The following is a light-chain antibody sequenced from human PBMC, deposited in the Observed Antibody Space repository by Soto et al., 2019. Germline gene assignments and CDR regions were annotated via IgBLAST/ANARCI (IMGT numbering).Light chain of an antibody. J-gene: IGKJ2*01. CDR1: QSFSISY. V-gene: IGKV3-20*01. CDR2: AAS. Sequence: EVVLTQSPGSLSLFPGETATLSCRASQSFSISYLAWYQQKPGQAPRLLISAASSRATGIPDRFSGSGSGTDFTLTISRLEPEDFAVYYCHQYGSSPPYTFGQGTKLEIK. CDR3: HQYGSSPPYT.